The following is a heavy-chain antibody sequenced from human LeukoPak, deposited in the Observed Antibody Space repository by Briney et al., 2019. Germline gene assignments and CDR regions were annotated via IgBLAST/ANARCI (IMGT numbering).Heavy chain of an antibody. CDR3: ARLVDTTMVTSN. J-gene: IGHJ4*02. CDR1: GYTFTGYY. Sequence: ASVKVSCKASGYTFTGYYMHWVRQAPGQGLEWMGWINPNSGGTNYAQKFQGRVTKTRDTSISTAYMELSRLGSDDTAVYYCARLVDTTMVTSNWGQGTLVTVSS. D-gene: IGHD5-18*01. CDR2: INPNSGGT. V-gene: IGHV1-2*02.